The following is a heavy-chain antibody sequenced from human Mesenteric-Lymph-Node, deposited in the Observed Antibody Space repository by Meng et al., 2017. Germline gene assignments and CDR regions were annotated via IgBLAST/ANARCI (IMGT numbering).Heavy chain of an antibody. J-gene: IGHJ4*02. Sequence: GESLKISCAASGFTFSSYGMHWVRQAPGKGLEWVAVIWYDGSNKYYADSVKGRFTISRDNAKNSLYLQMNSLRAEDTAVYYCARVTMLLWDFDYWGQGTLVTVSS. CDR3: ARVTMLLWDFDY. CDR2: IWYDGSNK. V-gene: IGHV3-33*01. CDR1: GFTFSSYG. D-gene: IGHD3-10*01.